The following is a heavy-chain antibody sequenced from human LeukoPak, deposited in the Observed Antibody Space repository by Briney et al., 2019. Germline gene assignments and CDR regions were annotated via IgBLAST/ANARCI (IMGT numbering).Heavy chain of an antibody. D-gene: IGHD6-13*01. CDR2: VYYSGTT. Sequence: SETLSLTCNVSGDSISGYYWSWIRQPPGEGLEWIGDVYYSGTTDYNPSLKSRVTISVDTSKNQLSLKLTSVSAADTAVYYCARHGGGSSSVFYSDYWGQGALVTVSS. V-gene: IGHV4-59*08. CDR1: GDSISGYY. CDR3: ARHGGGSSSVFYSDY. J-gene: IGHJ4*02.